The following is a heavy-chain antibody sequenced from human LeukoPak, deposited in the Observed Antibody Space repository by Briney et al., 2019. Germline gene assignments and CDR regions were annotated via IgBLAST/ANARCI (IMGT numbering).Heavy chain of an antibody. D-gene: IGHD6-13*01. V-gene: IGHV1-69*13. CDR2: IIPIFGTA. Sequence: SVQVSCKASGGTFSSYAISWVRQAPGQGLEWMGGIIPIFGTANYAQKFQGRVTITADESTSTAYMELSSLRSEDTAVYYCARVFGSSSWYLGWFDPWGQGTLVTVSS. J-gene: IGHJ5*02. CDR1: GGTFSSYA. CDR3: ARVFGSSSWYLGWFDP.